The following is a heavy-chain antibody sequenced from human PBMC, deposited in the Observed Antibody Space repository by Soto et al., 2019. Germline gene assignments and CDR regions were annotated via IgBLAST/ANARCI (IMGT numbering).Heavy chain of an antibody. Sequence: QVQLQESGPGLVKPSQTLSLTCSVSGASTVSHYHWTWIRQPPGKGLEWMGYIFNSGTTFYNPSLPSRLSISMDTSGNNFSLELRSVTAADTAVYYCALALGPTTGLDYWGQGTLVTVSS. CDR3: ALALGPTTGLDY. V-gene: IGHV4-31*02. CDR1: GASTVSHYH. D-gene: IGHD1-26*01. J-gene: IGHJ4*02. CDR2: IFNSGTT.